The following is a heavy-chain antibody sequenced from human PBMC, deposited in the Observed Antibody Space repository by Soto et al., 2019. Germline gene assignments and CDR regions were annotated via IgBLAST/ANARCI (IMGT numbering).Heavy chain of an antibody. CDR2: ISGSGSST. D-gene: IGHD1-26*01. CDR1: GFTFSICA. CDR3: AKVNSGSYYHFDY. V-gene: IGHV3-23*01. J-gene: IGHJ4*02. Sequence: VQLLESGGGLVQPGGSLRLSCEASGFTFSICAMSWVRQAPGKGLEWVSGISGSGSSTYYADSVKGRFTISRDNSKKTLYLQMNSLRAEDTAAYYCAKVNSGSYYHFDYWGQGTLVTVSS.